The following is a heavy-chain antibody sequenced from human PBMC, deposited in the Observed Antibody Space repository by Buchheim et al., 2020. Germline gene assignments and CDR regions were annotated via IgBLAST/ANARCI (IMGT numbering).Heavy chain of an antibody. D-gene: IGHD6-19*01. V-gene: IGHV4-34*01. Sequence: QVQLQQWGAGLLKPSETLSLTCAVYGGSFSGYYWSWIRQPPGKGLEWIGEINHSGSTNYNPSLKSRVTISVDTSKNQFSLELSSVTAADTAVYYCARGLRQWLVGYFQHWGQGTL. CDR3: ARGLRQWLVGYFQH. CDR1: GGSFSGYY. J-gene: IGHJ1*01. CDR2: INHSGST.